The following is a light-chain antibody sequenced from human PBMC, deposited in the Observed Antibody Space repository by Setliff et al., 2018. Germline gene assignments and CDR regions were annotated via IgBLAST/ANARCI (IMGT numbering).Light chain of an antibody. J-gene: IGLJ1*01. CDR2: EVT. CDR3: SLYSGSNNFF. CDR1: SSDVSGYNY. Sequence: QSALAQPPSASGSPGQSVTISCTGTSSDVSGYNYVSWYQQHPGKAPKLIIYEVTKRPSGVPDRFSGSNSGNTASLTVSGLQAEDEADYYCSLYSGSNNFFFGSGTKV. V-gene: IGLV2-8*01.